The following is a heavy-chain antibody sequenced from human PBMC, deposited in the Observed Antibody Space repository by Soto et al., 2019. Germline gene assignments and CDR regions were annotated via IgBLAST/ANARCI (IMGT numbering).Heavy chain of an antibody. CDR1: GFTFSNSW. CDR2: IKSKTDGGTT. D-gene: IGHD2-15*01. J-gene: IGHJ6*02. V-gene: IGHV3-15*07. Sequence: EVQLVESGGGLVKPGGSLRLSCAASGFTFSNSWMNWVRQAPGKGLEWVGRIKSKTDGGTTDYAAPVIGRFTISRDDSKTTLYLQLNSLKTEYTDVYYCTTDGGPGSLYHYYYYGMDVWRQGITVTVSS. CDR3: TTDGGPGSLYHYYYYGMDV.